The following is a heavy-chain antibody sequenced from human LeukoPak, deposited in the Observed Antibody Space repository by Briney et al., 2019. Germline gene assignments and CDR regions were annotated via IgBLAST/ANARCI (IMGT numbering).Heavy chain of an antibody. CDR2: IYYSGST. CDR3: ARSLSMAPDV. J-gene: IGHJ6*04. V-gene: IGHV4-59*12. CDR1: GGSISSYY. Sequence: ASETLSLTCTVSGGSISSYYWSWIRQPPGKGLEWIGYIYYSGSTNYNPSLKSRVTISVDTSKNQFSLKLSSVTAADTAVYYCARSLSMAPDVWGKGTTVTVSS. D-gene: IGHD2-21*01.